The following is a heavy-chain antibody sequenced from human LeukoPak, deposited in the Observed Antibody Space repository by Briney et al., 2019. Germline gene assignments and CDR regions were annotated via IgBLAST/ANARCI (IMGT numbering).Heavy chain of an antibody. Sequence: GGPLRLFCAACGLTFSSYEMKGVRQAAGKGLEGVAYISSIWSTIFYADAVRGRFTISRDNAKNSVYLQMNLRSPEDTAVYYCAELGITMIGGVWGKGTTVTMSS. CDR3: AELGITMIGGV. CDR2: ISSIWSTI. D-gene: IGHD3-10*02. J-gene: IGHJ6*04. CDR1: GLTFSSYE. V-gene: IGHV3-48*03.